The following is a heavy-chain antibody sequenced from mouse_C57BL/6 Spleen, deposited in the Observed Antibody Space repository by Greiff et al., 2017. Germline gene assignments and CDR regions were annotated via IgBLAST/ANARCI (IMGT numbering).Heavy chain of an antibody. J-gene: IGHJ1*03. CDR3: ARYDGYYWYFDV. CDR1: GYTFTSYW. Sequence: QVQLQQSGAELVMPGASVKLSCKASGYTFTSYWMHWVKQRPGQGLEWIGEIDPSDSYTNYNQKFKGKSTLTVDKSSSTAYMQLSSLTSEDSAVYYCARYDGYYWYFDVWCTGTTVTVSS. V-gene: IGHV1-69*01. CDR2: IDPSDSYT. D-gene: IGHD2-2*01.